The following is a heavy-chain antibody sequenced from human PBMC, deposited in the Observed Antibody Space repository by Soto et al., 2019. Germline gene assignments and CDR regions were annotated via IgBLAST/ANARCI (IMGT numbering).Heavy chain of an antibody. D-gene: IGHD6-13*01. V-gene: IGHV3-30-3*01. CDR3: ARTAGGRVRGALDI. J-gene: IGHJ3*02. CDR2: MSDDESKT. Sequence: QEQLVESGGGVVQPGRSLRLSCVASGFTFRSYGMHWVRQAPGKGLEWVAVMSDDESKTYYADSVKGRFTISRDNYKNSLFLQMDTLISEDTAVYYCARTAGGRVRGALDIWGQGTMVTVSS. CDR1: GFTFRSYG.